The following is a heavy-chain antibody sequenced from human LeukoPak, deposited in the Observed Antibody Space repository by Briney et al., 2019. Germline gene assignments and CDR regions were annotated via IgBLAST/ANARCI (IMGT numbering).Heavy chain of an antibody. J-gene: IGHJ4*02. CDR1: GFTFSSYS. V-gene: IGHV3-53*01. CDR3: ARRAGAYSHPYDY. CDR2: IYSDNT. Sequence: GGSLRLSCAASGFTFSSYSMNWVRQAPGKGLEWVSFIYSDNTHCSDSVKGRFTISRDNSKSTLYLQMNSLRAEDTAVYYCARRAGAYSHPYDYWGQGTLVTVSS. D-gene: IGHD4/OR15-4a*01.